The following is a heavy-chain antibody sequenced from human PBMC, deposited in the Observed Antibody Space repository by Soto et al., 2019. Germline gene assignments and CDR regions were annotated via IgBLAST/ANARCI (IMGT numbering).Heavy chain of an antibody. J-gene: IGHJ4*02. Sequence: QVQLVQSGTEVKKPGSSVTVSCKASGGPYSKYSISWVRQAPGQGLEWMGRIIPIFDITNYAQKFQSRVTITADKSTSTVYMDLSSLRSEDTAVYYCARSLLGDYYDSDGLDNWGQGTLVTVSS. CDR2: IIPIFDIT. CDR1: GGPYSKYS. V-gene: IGHV1-69*02. CDR3: ARSLLGDYYDSDGLDN. D-gene: IGHD3-22*01.